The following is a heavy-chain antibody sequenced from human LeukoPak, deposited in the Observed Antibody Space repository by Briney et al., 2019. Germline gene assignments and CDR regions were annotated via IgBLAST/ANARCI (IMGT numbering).Heavy chain of an antibody. CDR2: IYYSGST. J-gene: IGHJ4*02. CDR3: ARAGVPFGFDY. V-gene: IGHV4-39*07. CDR1: GGSISSSSYY. D-gene: IGHD2-2*01. Sequence: SETLSLTCTVSGGSISSSSYYWGWIRQPPVKGLEWIGSIYYSGSTYYNPSLKSRVTISVDTSKNQFSLKLSSVTAADTAVYYCARAGVPFGFDYWGQGTLVTVSS.